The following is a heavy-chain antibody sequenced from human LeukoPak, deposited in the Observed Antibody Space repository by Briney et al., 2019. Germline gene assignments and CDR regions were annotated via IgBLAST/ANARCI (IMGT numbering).Heavy chain of an antibody. CDR3: ARGPRPYDISPLYYFDY. Sequence: GASVKVSCKASGYTFTSYYMHWVRQAPGQGLEWMGIINPSGGSTSYAQKFQGRVTMTRDTSTSTVYMELSSLRSEDTAVYYCARGPRPYDISPLYYFDYWGQGTLVTVSS. J-gene: IGHJ4*02. CDR1: GYTFTSYY. CDR2: INPSGGST. V-gene: IGHV1-46*01. D-gene: IGHD3-9*01.